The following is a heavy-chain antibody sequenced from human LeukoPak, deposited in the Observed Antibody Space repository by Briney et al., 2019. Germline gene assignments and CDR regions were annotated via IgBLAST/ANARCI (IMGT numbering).Heavy chain of an antibody. V-gene: IGHV1-3*01. D-gene: IGHD3-9*01. CDR1: GYTFTSYA. CDR2: INAGNGNT. Sequence: GASVKVSCKASGYTFTSYAMHWVRQAPGQRLEWMGWINAGNGNTKYSQKFQGRVTITRDTSASTAYMELSSLRSEDTAVYYCARDAHSGGRYFDWYANWFDPWGQGTLVTVSS. CDR3: ARDAHSGGRYFDWYANWFDP. J-gene: IGHJ5*02.